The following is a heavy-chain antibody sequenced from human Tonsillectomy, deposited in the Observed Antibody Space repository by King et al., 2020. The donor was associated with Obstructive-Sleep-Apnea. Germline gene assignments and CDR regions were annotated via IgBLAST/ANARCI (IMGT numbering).Heavy chain of an antibody. D-gene: IGHD1-1*01. CDR1: GESFTAFY. CDR3: ARLVTTVYGLDV. J-gene: IGHJ6*02. Sequence: VQLQQWGAGLLRPSETLSLTCTVYGESFTAFYWSWIRQPPGKGLEWIGEINHSGSSNSSPSLKSRVSMSVDTSKNQFSLKLNSWTAADTAVYYCARLVTTVYGLDVWGQGTSVTVSS. CDR2: INHSGSS. V-gene: IGHV4-34*01.